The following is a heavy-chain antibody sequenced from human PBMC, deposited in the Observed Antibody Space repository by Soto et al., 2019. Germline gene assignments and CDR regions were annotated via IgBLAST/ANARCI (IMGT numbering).Heavy chain of an antibody. CDR2: VFAGFGTA. V-gene: IGHV1-69*12. D-gene: IGHD1-26*01. Sequence: QVQLVQSGAEVKKPGSLVKVSCKASGDTFSRYSISWVRQAPGQGLEWTGGVFAGFGTATYAQKFHGRGFIIADESTTTAYMELTSLTYEDTAVYYCAVGASAAATWYSHGMDVWGQGTTVTVSS. CDR1: GDTFSRYS. J-gene: IGHJ6*02. CDR3: AVGASAAATWYSHGMDV.